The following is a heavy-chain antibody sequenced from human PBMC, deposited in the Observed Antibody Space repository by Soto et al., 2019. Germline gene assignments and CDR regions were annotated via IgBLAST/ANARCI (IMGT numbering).Heavy chain of an antibody. Sequence: SETXSLTCTVAGGSISSYYWSWIRQPXXXXLEWIGYIYYRGSTNYNPSLKSRVTISVDTSKNQFSLKLSSVTAADTAVYYCAGFCSSTSCYARRVWFAPWGQGTLVTVSS. CDR3: AGFCSSTSCYARRVWFAP. CDR1: GGSISSYY. CDR2: IYYRGST. D-gene: IGHD2-2*01. J-gene: IGHJ5*02. V-gene: IGHV4-59*01.